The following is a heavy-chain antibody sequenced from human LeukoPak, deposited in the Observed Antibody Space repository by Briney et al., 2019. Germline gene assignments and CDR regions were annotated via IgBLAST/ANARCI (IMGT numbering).Heavy chain of an antibody. V-gene: IGHV5-51*01. CDR1: GYSINNYW. CDR3: ARQEYCSGGSCYTWFDP. CDR2: IYPADSDI. D-gene: IGHD2-15*01. Sequence: KHGESLKIFCKGSGYSINNYWIGWVRQMPGKGLEWMGIIYPADSDIRYSPSFQGQVTISADKSISTAYLQWSSLKASDTAMYYCARQEYCSGGSCYTWFDPWGQGTLVTVSS. J-gene: IGHJ5*02.